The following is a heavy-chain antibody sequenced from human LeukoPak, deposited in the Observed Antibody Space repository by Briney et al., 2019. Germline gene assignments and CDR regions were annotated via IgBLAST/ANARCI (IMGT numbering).Heavy chain of an antibody. CDR1: GFIFSKAW. CDR2: IKSKTDGGTT. Sequence: GGSLILSCAASGFIFSKAWMSWVRQAPGKGLEWVGRIKSKTDGGTTDYAAPVKGRFTISRDDSKDTLYLQMNSPKTEDTAVYYCTTDQYDILTGYYMGYFDYWGQGTLVTVSS. J-gene: IGHJ4*02. D-gene: IGHD3-9*01. V-gene: IGHV3-15*01. CDR3: TTDQYDILTGYYMGYFDY.